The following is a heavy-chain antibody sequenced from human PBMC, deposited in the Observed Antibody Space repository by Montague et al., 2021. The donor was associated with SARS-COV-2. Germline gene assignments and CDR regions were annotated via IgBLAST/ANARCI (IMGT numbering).Heavy chain of an antibody. J-gene: IGHJ3*01. CDR1: SDSISSRSYC. V-gene: IGHV4-39*01. Sequence: SETLSLTCSVSSDSISSRSYCWAWIRQSPGKGLEWIGNICYGGSTCYNPSLRSRAVMSAETSKSQFSLKLYSVTAADTSIYYCARRRDRSTVVSPAVFDLWGQGTMVIVSS. D-gene: IGHD4-23*01. CDR3: ARRRDRSTVVSPAVFDL. CDR2: ICYGGST.